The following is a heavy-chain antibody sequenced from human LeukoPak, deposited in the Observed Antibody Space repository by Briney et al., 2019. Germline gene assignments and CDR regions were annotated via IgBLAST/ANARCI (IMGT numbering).Heavy chain of an antibody. D-gene: IGHD2-15*01. CDR1: GFIFSNYG. CDR3: AKIVAGLDY. V-gene: IGHV3-23*01. J-gene: IGHJ4*02. CDR2: IGGSGSTT. Sequence: RGSLRLSCAASGFIFSNYGMSWVRQAPGKGLEWVSAIGGSGSTTYYADSVKGRFTISRDNSKNTLYLQMNSLRADDTAVYYCAKIVAGLDYWGQGTLVTVSS.